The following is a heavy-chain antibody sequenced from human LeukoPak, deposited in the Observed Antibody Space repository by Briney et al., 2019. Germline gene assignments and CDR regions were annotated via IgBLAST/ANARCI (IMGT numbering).Heavy chain of an antibody. V-gene: IGHV3-23*01. CDR1: GFTFNSYA. J-gene: IGHJ4*02. D-gene: IGHD2-15*01. CDR2: ITSGGDT. CDR3: TKCAAGGSSCYGWY. Sequence: PGGSLRLSCAASGFTFNSYAMTWVRQAPGKGLEWVSAITSGGDTYYADSVKGRFTISRDNSKNTLYLQMSNLGAEDTAVYYCTKCAAGGSSCYGWYWGQGTLVTVSS.